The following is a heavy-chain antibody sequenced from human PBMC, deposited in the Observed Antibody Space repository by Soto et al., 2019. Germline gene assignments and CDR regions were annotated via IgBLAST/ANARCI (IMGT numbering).Heavy chain of an antibody. D-gene: IGHD6-13*01. V-gene: IGHV4-59*01. CDR2: IYYSGST. Sequence: SETLSLTCTVSGGSISSYYWSWFRKPPGKGLEWIGYIYYSGSTNYNPSLKSRVTISVDTSKNQFSLKLSSVTAADTAVYYCARGIAAAGRLNWFDPWGQGTLVTVSS. CDR3: ARGIAAAGRLNWFDP. J-gene: IGHJ5*02. CDR1: GGSISSYY.